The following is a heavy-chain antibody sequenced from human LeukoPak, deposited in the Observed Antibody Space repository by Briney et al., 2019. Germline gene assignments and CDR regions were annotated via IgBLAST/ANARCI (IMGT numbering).Heavy chain of an antibody. Sequence: GASVKVSCKASGYTFTSYDINWVRQATGQGLEWMSWMNPNSGNTGYAQKFQGRVTMTRNTSISTAYMELSSLRSEDTAVYYCAGETSNYYFDYWGQGTLVTVSS. V-gene: IGHV1-8*01. D-gene: IGHD4-11*01. CDR2: MNPNSGNT. J-gene: IGHJ4*02. CDR1: GYTFTSYD. CDR3: AGETSNYYFDY.